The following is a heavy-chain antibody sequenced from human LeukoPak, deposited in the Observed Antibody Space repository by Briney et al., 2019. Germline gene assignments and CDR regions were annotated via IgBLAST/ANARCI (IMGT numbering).Heavy chain of an antibody. CDR3: VYGMDV. CDR2: IYASGST. V-gene: IGHV4-61*02. CDR1: GGSISSGSYY. Sequence: SQTLSLACTVSGGSISSGSYYWSWIRQPAGKGLEWIGRIYASGSTNYNPSLKSRVTLSLDTSKNQFPLKLSSATAADTAVYYCVYGMDVWGQGTPVTVSS. J-gene: IGHJ6*02.